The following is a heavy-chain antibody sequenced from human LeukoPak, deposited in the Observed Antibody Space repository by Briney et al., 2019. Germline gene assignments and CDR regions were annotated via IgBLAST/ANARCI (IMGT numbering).Heavy chain of an antibody. V-gene: IGHV1-18*04. D-gene: IGHD1-26*01. CDR3: ARVPTVYYYYYMDV. CDR1: GYTFTGYY. CDR2: ISGYNGNT. Sequence: GASVKVSCKASGYTFTGYYMHWVRQAPGQWPEWMGWISGYNGNTNYVQKVQGRVTMTTGTSTSTAYMELRSLRSDDTAVYYCARVPTVYYYYYMDVWGKGTTVTVSS. J-gene: IGHJ6*03.